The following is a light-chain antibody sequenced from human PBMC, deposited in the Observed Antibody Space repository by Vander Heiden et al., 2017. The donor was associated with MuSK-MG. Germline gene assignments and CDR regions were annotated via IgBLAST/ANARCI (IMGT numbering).Light chain of an antibody. CDR3: QQDDSTPNT. Sequence: DIVMNQSPDSLAVSLGERATINCKSSQSVLYSSNNKNYLAWYQQKPGQPPKLLIYWASTRESGVPDRFSGSGSGTDFTLTISSLQAEDVAVYYCQQDDSTPNTFGQGTKLEIK. J-gene: IGKJ2*01. CDR2: WAS. CDR1: QSVLYSSNNKNY. V-gene: IGKV4-1*01.